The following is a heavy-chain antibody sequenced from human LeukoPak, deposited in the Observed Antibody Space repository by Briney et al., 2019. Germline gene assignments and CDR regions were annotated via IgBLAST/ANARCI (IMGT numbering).Heavy chain of an antibody. CDR2: ISYDGSNK. CDR3: ARDREDPEIDLGAFDI. J-gene: IGHJ3*02. D-gene: IGHD1-14*01. Sequence: PGRSLRLSCAASGFSFSSYAMHWVRQAPGKGLEWVAVISYDGSNKYYADSVKGRFTISRDNSKNTLYLQMNSLRAEDTAVYYCARDREDPEIDLGAFDIWGQGTMVTVSS. V-gene: IGHV3-30-3*01. CDR1: GFSFSSYA.